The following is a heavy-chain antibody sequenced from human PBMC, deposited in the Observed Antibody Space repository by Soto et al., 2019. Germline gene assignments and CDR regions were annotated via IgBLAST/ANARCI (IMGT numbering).Heavy chain of an antibody. V-gene: IGHV1-69*01. CDR1: GGTFSGYA. CDR2: IIPIFGIT. J-gene: IGHJ1*01. D-gene: IGHD1-1*01. Sequence: QAQLMQSGAEVKEPGSSVKVSCKASGGTFSGYAIRWVRQAPGQGLEWLGGIIPIFGITNYAQKFQNRLTIAADESSATVYMDLRSLTSEDSASYYCARDPRSITGTTSSEDFQHWGKCTLVSV. CDR3: ARDPRSITGTTSSEDFQH.